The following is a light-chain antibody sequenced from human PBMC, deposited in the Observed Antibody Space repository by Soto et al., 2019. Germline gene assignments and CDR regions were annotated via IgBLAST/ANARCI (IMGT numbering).Light chain of an antibody. Sequence: QSVLTQPASVSGSPGQSITISCTGTSSDVGGYNYVSWYQQHPGKAPKLMIYEVINRPSGISSRFSGSKSGNTASLTISGLQAEDEADYYCSSYTTSSTYVLGTGTKVTVL. V-gene: IGLV2-14*03. CDR1: SSDVGGYNY. CDR3: SSYTTSSTYV. CDR2: EVI. J-gene: IGLJ1*01.